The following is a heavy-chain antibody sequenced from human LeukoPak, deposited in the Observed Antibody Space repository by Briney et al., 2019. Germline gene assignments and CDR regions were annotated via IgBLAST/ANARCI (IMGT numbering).Heavy chain of an antibody. V-gene: IGHV3-7*01. J-gene: IGHJ4*02. CDR2: IKQDGSEK. CDR1: GFTFSSYW. CDR3: ARGRGVRGVISDY. Sequence: PGGSLRLSCAASGFTFSSYWMSWVRQAPGKGLEWVANIKQDGSEKYYVDSVKGRFTISRDNDKNSLYLQMNSLRAEDTAVYYCARGRGVRGVISDYWGQGTLVTVSS. D-gene: IGHD3-10*01.